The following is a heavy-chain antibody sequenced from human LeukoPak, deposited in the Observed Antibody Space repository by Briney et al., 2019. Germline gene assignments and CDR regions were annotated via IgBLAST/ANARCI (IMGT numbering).Heavy chain of an antibody. CDR1: GVSISTSEW. CDR3: ARLQGSGSPPFDY. Sequence: SGTLSLTCAVSGVSISTSEWWIWVRQPPGQGLEWIGEIHRDGRTRYNPSLTSRVTMSMDYSKNQFSLNVRFVTAADTAIYYCARLQGSGSPPFDYWGQGTLVTVSS. CDR2: IHRDGRT. D-gene: IGHD3-10*01. J-gene: IGHJ4*02. V-gene: IGHV4-4*02.